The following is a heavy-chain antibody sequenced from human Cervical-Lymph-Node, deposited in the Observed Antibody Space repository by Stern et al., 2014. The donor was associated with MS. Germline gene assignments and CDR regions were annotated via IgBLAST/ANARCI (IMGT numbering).Heavy chain of an antibody. CDR1: GYTFTDYF. CDR2: INPDSGGA. V-gene: IGHV1-2*06. D-gene: IGHD3-10*01. J-gene: IGHJ6*02. Sequence: QMQLVQSGAEVKKPGASVRVSCKASGYTFTDYFLHWVRQAPGQRPEWMGRINPDSGGASFAQKFQGRVTMTRDTSVNTAYMELKWLTSADTAIYYCASGPGRGVMDVWGQGTTVTVSS. CDR3: ASGPGRGVMDV.